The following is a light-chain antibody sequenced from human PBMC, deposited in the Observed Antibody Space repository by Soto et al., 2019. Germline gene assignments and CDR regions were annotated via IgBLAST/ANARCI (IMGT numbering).Light chain of an antibody. V-gene: IGKV1-39*01. J-gene: IGKJ1*01. CDR3: QQSYSNPRT. CDR1: QSVSGW. Sequence: DIQMTQSPSTLSASVGDTVTVTCRASQSVSGWLAWYQHKPGKAPNLLIYAATTLQSGVPSRFSGSGSGTDFTLTISSPQPEDFATYYCQQSYSNPRTFGQGTKVDIK. CDR2: AAT.